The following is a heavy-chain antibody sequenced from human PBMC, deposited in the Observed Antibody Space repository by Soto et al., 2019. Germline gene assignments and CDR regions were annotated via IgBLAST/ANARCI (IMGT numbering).Heavy chain of an antibody. J-gene: IGHJ4*02. CDR2: MNPNTGGA. V-gene: IGHV1-2*02. Sequence: QVNLVQSGAEVKKPGASVKVSCKASGYNFNGYYIHWVRQAPGQGLEWMGWMNPNTGGANYAQKFQGKVIMTTDTPISTAYLELRSLPSDDTAVYYCAKVISTIGSKQWLAQTKHQALDSWGQGTLVTVSS. D-gene: IGHD6-19*01. CDR1: GYNFNGYY. CDR3: AKVISTIGSKQWLAQTKHQALDS.